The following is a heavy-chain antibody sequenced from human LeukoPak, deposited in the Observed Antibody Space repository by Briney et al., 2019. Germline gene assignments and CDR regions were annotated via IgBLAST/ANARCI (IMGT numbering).Heavy chain of an antibody. CDR3: ARKAIVGATIDY. D-gene: IGHD1-26*01. CDR1: GFTFSSYS. CDR2: ISSSSSYI. J-gene: IGHJ4*02. Sequence: GGSLRLSCAASGFTFSSYSMNWVRQAPGKGLEWVSSISSSSSYIYYADSVKGRFTISRDNAKNSLYLQMNSLRAEDTAVYYCARKAIVGATIDYWGQGTLVTVSS. V-gene: IGHV3-21*01.